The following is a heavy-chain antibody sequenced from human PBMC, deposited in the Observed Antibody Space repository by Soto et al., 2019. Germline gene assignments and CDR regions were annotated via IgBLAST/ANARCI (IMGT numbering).Heavy chain of an antibody. CDR2: IYYSGST. CDR1: GGSVSSGSYY. D-gene: IGHD3-9*01. Sequence: SETLSLTCTVSGGSVSSGSYYWSWIRQPPGKGLEWIGYIYYSGSTNYNPSLKSRVTISVDTSKNQFSLKLSSVTAADTTVYYCARARTYYDILTGEGTLDYWGQGTLVTVSS. V-gene: IGHV4-61*01. J-gene: IGHJ4*02. CDR3: ARARTYYDILTGEGTLDY.